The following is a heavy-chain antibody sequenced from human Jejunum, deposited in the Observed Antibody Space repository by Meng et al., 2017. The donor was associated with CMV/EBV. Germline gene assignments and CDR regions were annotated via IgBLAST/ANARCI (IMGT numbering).Heavy chain of an antibody. CDR3: ARDQPVAAADY. V-gene: IGHV3-23*01. D-gene: IGHD6-13*01. CDR2: ISASGGTT. J-gene: IGHJ4*02. CDR1: GFTFSSYS. Sequence: AASGFTFSSYSMSWVRQAPGKGLEWVSTISASGGTTSYADSVKGRFTVSRDSSKNTLYLQMDSLRAEDTGIYYCARDQPVAAADYWGQGTRVTVSS.